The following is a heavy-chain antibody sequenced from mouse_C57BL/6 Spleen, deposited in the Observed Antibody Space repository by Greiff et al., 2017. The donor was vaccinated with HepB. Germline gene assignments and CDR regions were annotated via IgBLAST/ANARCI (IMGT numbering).Heavy chain of an antibody. CDR2: IYWDDDK. Sequence: QVTLKVCGPGILQSSQPLSLTCSFSGFSLSTSGMGVSWIRQPSGKGLEWLAHIYWDDDKRYNPSLKSRLTISKDTSRNQVFLKITSVDTADTATYYCASGYRDYYAMDYWGQGTSVTVSS. V-gene: IGHV8-12*01. D-gene: IGHD3-1*01. J-gene: IGHJ4*01. CDR3: ASGYRDYYAMDY. CDR1: GFSLSTSGMG.